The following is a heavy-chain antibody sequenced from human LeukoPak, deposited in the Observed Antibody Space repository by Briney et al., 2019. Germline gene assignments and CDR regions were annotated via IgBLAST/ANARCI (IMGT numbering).Heavy chain of an antibody. V-gene: IGHV1-46*01. CDR3: ARAWDTAMVKTVMNYYYMDV. D-gene: IGHD5-18*01. CDR1: GYTFTSYY. J-gene: IGHJ6*03. CDR2: INPSGGST. Sequence: ASVKVSCKASGYTFTSYYMHWVRQAPGQGLEWMGIINPSGGSTSYAQKFQGRVTMTRDTSTSTVYMGLSSLRSEDTAVYYCARAWDTAMVKTVMNYYYMDVWGKGTTVTVSS.